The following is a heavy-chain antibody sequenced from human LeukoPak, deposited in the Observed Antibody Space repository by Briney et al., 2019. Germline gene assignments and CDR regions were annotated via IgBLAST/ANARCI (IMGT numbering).Heavy chain of an antibody. CDR1: GGTFSSYA. CDR2: IIPILGIA. J-gene: IGHJ3*02. Sequence: GASVKVSCKASGGTFSSYAISWVRQAPGQGLEWMGRIIPILGIANYAQKFQGRVTITADKSTSTAYMELSSLRSEDTAVYYCAALSDYVWGSYRYTLPNINAFDIWGQGTMVTVSS. V-gene: IGHV1-69*04. CDR3: AALSDYVWGSYRYTLPNINAFDI. D-gene: IGHD3-16*02.